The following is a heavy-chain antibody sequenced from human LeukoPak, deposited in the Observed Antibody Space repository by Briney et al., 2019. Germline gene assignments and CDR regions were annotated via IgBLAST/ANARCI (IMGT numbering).Heavy chain of an antibody. V-gene: IGHV3-30*01. CDR3: ARGSHQQLAPYYYYGMDV. D-gene: IGHD6-13*01. CDR1: GFTFSSYA. CDR2: ISYDGSNK. J-gene: IGHJ6*02. Sequence: GRSLRLSCAASGFTFSSYAMHWVRQAPGKGLEWVAVISYDGSNKYYADSVKGRFTISRDNSKNTLYLQMNSLRAEDTAVYYCARGSHQQLAPYYYYGMDVWGQGTTVTVSS.